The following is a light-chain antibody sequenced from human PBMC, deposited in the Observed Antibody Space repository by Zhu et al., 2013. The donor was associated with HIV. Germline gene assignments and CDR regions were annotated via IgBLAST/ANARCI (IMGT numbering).Light chain of an antibody. CDR2: GNN. V-gene: IGLV1-40*01. CDR1: SSNIGAGYD. Sequence: QSVLTQPPSVSGAPGQRVTISCTGSSSNIGAGYDVHWYQQLPGTAPKLLIYGNNNRPSGVPDRFSGSKSGTSASLAISGLQSEDEADYYCAAWDDSLSGYVFGTGTKVTVL. J-gene: IGLJ1*01. CDR3: AAWDDSLSGYV.